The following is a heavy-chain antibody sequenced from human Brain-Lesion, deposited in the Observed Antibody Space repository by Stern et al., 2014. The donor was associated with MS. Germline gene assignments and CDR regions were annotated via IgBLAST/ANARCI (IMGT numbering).Heavy chain of an antibody. Sequence: MQLVESGAEVKKPGASVKVSCKVSGYTLTELSMHWVRQAPRKGLEWMGGFDPEDGETIYAQKFQGRVIMTEDTSTDTAYMELSSLRSEDTAVYYCATLSPGAGGNYYRHFDYWGQGTLVTVSS. CDR2: FDPEDGET. D-gene: IGHD1-26*01. CDR3: ATLSPGAGGNYYRHFDY. V-gene: IGHV1-24*01. J-gene: IGHJ4*02. CDR1: GYTLTELS.